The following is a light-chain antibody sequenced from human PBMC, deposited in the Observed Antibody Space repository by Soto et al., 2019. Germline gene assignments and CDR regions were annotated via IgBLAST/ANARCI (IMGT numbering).Light chain of an antibody. CDR2: DVS. V-gene: IGLV2-11*01. CDR1: SSVVGGYNY. Sequence: QSVLTQPRSVSGSPGQSVTISCTGTSSVVGGYNYVSWYQQHPGKAPKLMIYDVSQRPSGVPDRFSGSKSGNTASLTISGLQSEDEADYYCCSYAGSYTYVFGTGTKGTVL. J-gene: IGLJ1*01. CDR3: CSYAGSYTYV.